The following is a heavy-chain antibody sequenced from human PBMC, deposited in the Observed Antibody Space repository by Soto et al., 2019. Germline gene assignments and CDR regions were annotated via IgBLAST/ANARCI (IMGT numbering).Heavy chain of an antibody. D-gene: IGHD1-26*01. V-gene: IGHV5-51*01. CDR1: GYTFTSYW. Sequence: PGESLKISCKGSGYTFTSYWIAWVRQLPGKGLEWLGSVYPGDSDRRDNPTFQGHVTMSVDKSISAAYLQWSSLKASDTAMYYCATRGGGRFSYYYGMDVWGQGTTVTVSS. CDR2: VYPGDSDR. J-gene: IGHJ6*02. CDR3: ATRGGGRFSYYYGMDV.